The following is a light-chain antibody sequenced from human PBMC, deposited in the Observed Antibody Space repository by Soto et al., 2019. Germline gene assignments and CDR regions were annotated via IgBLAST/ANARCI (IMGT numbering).Light chain of an antibody. J-gene: IGKJ2*01. Sequence: EIVLTQSPGTLSLSPGERATLSCRASQSVSISSLAWYQQKPGQAPRLLIYSASSRATGIPDRFSGSWSGTDFTLTISSLEPEDFAVYYCQQYGSSSYTFGQGNNLEIK. CDR3: QQYGSSSYT. V-gene: IGKV3-20*01. CDR1: QSVSISS. CDR2: SAS.